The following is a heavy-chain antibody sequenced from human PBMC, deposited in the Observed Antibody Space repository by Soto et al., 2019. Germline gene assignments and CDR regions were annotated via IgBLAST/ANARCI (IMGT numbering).Heavy chain of an antibody. Sequence: GGSLRLSCAASGFTLSTYSMNWVRQAPGKGLEWVSSVSYSSDYIYYADSVKGRFTISRDNAKNSLYLQMNSLRAEDTAVYYCAKDGNIRFAGYYMDVWGKGTTVTVSS. CDR3: AKDGNIRFAGYYMDV. D-gene: IGHD3-3*01. J-gene: IGHJ6*03. CDR2: VSYSSDYI. V-gene: IGHV3-21*01. CDR1: GFTLSTYS.